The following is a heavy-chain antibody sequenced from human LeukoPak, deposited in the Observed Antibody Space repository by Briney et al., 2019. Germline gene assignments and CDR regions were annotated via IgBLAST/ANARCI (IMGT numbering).Heavy chain of an antibody. CDR3: ARDEAAAGAYFDY. J-gene: IGHJ4*02. CDR1: GGTFSSYA. CDR2: IIPIFGTA. V-gene: IGHV1-69*13. D-gene: IGHD6-13*01. Sequence: SVKVSCKASGGTFSSYAISGVRQAPGQGLEWMGGIIPIFGTANYAQNFQGRVTITADESTSTAYMELSSLRSEDTAVYYCARDEAAAGAYFDYWGQGTLVTVSS.